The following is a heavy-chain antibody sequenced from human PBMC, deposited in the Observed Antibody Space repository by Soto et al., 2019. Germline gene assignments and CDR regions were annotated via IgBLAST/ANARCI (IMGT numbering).Heavy chain of an antibody. V-gene: IGHV3-48*03. Sequence: EVQLVESGGALAQPGGSLRLSCAASRFTFSSYEMNWVRQAPGKGLEWVSYISSSGYTVYYADSVRGRFTISRDNTRNSLYLQMNSLRDEDTALYYCVRYCGTALCNGVATRTFDYWVQGTLVTVSS. J-gene: IGHJ4*02. D-gene: IGHD5-12*01. CDR3: VRYCGTALCNGVATRTFDY. CDR2: ISSSGYTV. CDR1: RFTFSSYE.